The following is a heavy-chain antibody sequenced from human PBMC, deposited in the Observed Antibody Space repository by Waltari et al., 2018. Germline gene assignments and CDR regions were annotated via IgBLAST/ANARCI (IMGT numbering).Heavy chain of an antibody. D-gene: IGHD6-19*01. CDR2: IIPIFGTA. CDR1: GGTFSSYA. V-gene: IGHV1-69*08. J-gene: IGHJ5*02. Sequence: QVQLVQSGAEVKKPGSSVTVSCKASGGTFSSYAIRWVRQAPGQGLEWLGRIIPIFGTANYAQKFQGRVTITADKSTSTAYMELSSLRSEDTAVYYCASYSSGWGRNWFDPWGQGTLVTVSS. CDR3: ASYSSGWGRNWFDP.